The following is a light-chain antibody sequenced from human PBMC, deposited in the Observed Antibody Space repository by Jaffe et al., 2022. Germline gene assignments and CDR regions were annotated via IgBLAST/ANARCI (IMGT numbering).Light chain of an antibody. Sequence: DIQMTQSPSSLSASVGDRVTITCRASQSISSYLNWYQQKPGKAPKLLIYAASSLQSGVPSRFSGSGSGTDFTLTISSLQPEDFATYYCQQSYSTLSGYTFGQGTKLEIK. CDR1: QSISSY. CDR3: QQSYSTLSGYT. J-gene: IGKJ2*01. V-gene: IGKV1-39*01. CDR2: AAS.